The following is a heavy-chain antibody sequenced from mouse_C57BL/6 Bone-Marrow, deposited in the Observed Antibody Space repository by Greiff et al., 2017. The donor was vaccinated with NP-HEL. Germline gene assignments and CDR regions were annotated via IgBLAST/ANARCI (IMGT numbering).Heavy chain of an antibody. J-gene: IGHJ2*01. CDR1: SFNIKDDY. V-gene: IGHV14-4*01. Sequence: EVQLQQSGAELVRPGASVKLSCTASSFNIKDDYMHWVKQRPEQGLEWIGCIDPENGDTEYASKFQGKATITADTSSNTAYLQLSSQTSEDTAVYYCTTDDSDYWGQGTTLTVSS. CDR2: IDPENGDT. CDR3: TTDDSDY. D-gene: IGHD2-4*01.